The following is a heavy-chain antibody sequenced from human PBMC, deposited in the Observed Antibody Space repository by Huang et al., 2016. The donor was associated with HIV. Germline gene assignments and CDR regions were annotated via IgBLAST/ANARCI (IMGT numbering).Heavy chain of an antibody. Sequence: QVRLDQWGAGLLKPSETLSLTCAVYGDSFSDFFWSWIRQSPGKGLEWIGEINHVGKTNYNPSLKSRVTIAVDTSKNQFSLKWKSVTVDDTSMYYCVRGRGTSWSFFDTWGQGSLVTVFS. V-gene: IGHV4-34*01. CDR2: INHVGKT. CDR1: GDSFSDFF. D-gene: IGHD2-2*01. CDR3: VRGRGTSWSFFDT. J-gene: IGHJ4*02.